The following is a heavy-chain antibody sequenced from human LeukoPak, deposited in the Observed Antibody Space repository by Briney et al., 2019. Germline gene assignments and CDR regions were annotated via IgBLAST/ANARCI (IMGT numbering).Heavy chain of an antibody. V-gene: IGHV1-2*04. Sequence: ASVKVSCKASGYTFTGYYMHRVRQAPGQGLEWMGWINPNSGGTNYAQKFQGWVTMTRDTSISTAYMELSRLRSDDTAVYYCARSRPLRYYYGMDVWGQGTTVTVSS. J-gene: IGHJ6*02. D-gene: IGHD4-17*01. CDR1: GYTFTGYY. CDR2: INPNSGGT. CDR3: ARSRPLRYYYGMDV.